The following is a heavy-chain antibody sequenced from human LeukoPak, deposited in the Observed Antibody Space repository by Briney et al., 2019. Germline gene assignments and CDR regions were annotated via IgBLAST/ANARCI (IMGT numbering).Heavy chain of an antibody. V-gene: IGHV4-59*08. CDR1: CGSISSYY. Sequence: SETLSLTCTVSCGSISSYYWSWIRQPPGKGLEWIGYIYYSGSTNYNPSLKSRVTISVDTSKNQFSLKLSSVTAADTAVYYCASGAVTTHDYWGQGTLVTVSS. D-gene: IGHD1/OR15-1a*01. CDR3: ASGAVTTHDY. CDR2: IYYSGST. J-gene: IGHJ4*02.